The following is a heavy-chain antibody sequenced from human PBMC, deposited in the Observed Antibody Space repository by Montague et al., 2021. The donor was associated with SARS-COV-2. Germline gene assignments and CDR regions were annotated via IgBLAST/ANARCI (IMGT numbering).Heavy chain of an antibody. V-gene: IGHV4-31*03. Sequence: TLSLTCTVSGGSISSGGYYWSWIRQPPGKGLEWIGYIYYSGSTYYNPSLKSRVTISVDTSKNQFSLKLSSVTAADTAVYYCARGGTMFGVVTFPFDYWGQGTLVTVSS. CDR3: ARGGTMFGVVTFPFDY. CDR2: IYYSGST. CDR1: GGSISSGGYY. J-gene: IGHJ4*02. D-gene: IGHD3-3*01.